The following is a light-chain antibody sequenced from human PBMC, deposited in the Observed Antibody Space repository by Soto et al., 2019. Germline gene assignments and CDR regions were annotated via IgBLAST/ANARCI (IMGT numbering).Light chain of an antibody. CDR3: QQYNSYPIT. CDR2: AAS. V-gene: IGKV1-9*01. CDR1: QGISSY. Sequence: IQLTQSPSFLSASVGDRVTITCRASQGISSYLAWFQQKPGKAPKLLIYAASTLQSGVPSRFSGRGSGTDFTLTISSLQPEDFATYYCQQYNSYPITFGQGTRLEIK. J-gene: IGKJ5*01.